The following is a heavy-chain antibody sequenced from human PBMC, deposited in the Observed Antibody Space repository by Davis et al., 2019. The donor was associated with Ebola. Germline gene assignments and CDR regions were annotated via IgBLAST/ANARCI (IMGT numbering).Heavy chain of an antibody. CDR1: GFTFSSYA. V-gene: IGHV3-23*01. CDR2: IRASGGGT. J-gene: IGHJ4*02. Sequence: PGGSLRLSCAASGFTFSSYAMSWVRQAPGKGPEWVSGIRASGGGTYYADSVKGRFTISRDNSKNTLFLQMNSLRAEDTAVYYCAKNGGESLYQFDYWGQGTLVAVSS. CDR3: AKNGGESLYQFDY. D-gene: IGHD2-21*01.